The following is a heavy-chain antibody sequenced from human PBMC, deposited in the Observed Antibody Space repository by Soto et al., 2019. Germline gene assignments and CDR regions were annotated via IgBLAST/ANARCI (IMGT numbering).Heavy chain of an antibody. J-gene: IGHJ6*02. D-gene: IGHD2-2*01. CDR1: GDSASSNSAA. CDR3: ARVRIPAAPEDYYYGMDV. Sequence: SQTLSLTCAISGDSASSNSAAWNWIRQSPSRGLEWLGRTYYRSKWYNDYAVSVKSRITINPDTSKNQFSLQLNSVTPEDTAVYYCARVRIPAAPEDYYYGMDVWGQGTTVTVSS. CDR2: TYYRSKWYN. V-gene: IGHV6-1*01.